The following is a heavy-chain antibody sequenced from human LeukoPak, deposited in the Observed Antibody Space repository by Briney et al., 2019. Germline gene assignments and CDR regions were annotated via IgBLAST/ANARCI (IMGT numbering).Heavy chain of an antibody. D-gene: IGHD3-10*01. Sequence: SETLSLTCTVSGGSISSYYWSWIRQPPGKGLEWIGYIYYSGSTNYNPSLKSRVTISVDMSKNQFSLKLSSVTAADTAVYYCARNYGSGSLGFDYWGQGTLVTVSS. CDR2: IYYSGST. CDR1: GGSISSYY. J-gene: IGHJ4*02. V-gene: IGHV4-59*01. CDR3: ARNYGSGSLGFDY.